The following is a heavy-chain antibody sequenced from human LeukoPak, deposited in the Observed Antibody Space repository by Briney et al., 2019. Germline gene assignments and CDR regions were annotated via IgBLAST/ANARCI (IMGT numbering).Heavy chain of an antibody. D-gene: IGHD1-26*01. CDR1: GGSISSGSYY. Sequence: SQTLSLTGTVSGGSISSGSYYWSWIRQPAGKGLEWIGRIYTSGSTNYNPSLKSRVTISVDTSKNQFSLKLSSVTAADTAVYYCTRGGELMNFWGQGTLVTVSS. CDR2: IYTSGST. J-gene: IGHJ4*02. CDR3: TRGGELMNF. V-gene: IGHV4-61*02.